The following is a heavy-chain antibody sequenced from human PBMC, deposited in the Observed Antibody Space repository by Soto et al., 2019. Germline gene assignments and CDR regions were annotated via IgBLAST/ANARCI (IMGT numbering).Heavy chain of an antibody. CDR1: GFTFSSYS. J-gene: IGHJ4*02. V-gene: IGHV3-21*01. D-gene: IGHD5-18*01. CDR3: ARGMGTAMVTLSFDY. Sequence: GGSLRLSCAASGFTFSSYSMNWVRQAPGQGLEWVSSISSSSSYIYYADSVKGRLTVSRDNAKNSVFLVMNSLRGEDSAVYYCARGMGTAMVTLSFDYWGQGTLVTVSS. CDR2: ISSSSSYI.